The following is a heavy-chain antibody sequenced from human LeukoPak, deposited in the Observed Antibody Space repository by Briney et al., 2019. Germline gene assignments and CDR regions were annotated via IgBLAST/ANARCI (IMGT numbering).Heavy chain of an antibody. CDR2: ISYDGSNK. Sequence: GGSLRLSCAASGFTFSSYAMHWVRQAPGKGLEWVAVISYDGSNKYYADSVKGRFTISRDNSKNTLYLQMNSLRAEDTAVYYCAGGNYYDSSGYYFDYYYYGMDVWGQGTTVTVSS. CDR1: GFTFSSYA. J-gene: IGHJ6*02. D-gene: IGHD3-22*01. V-gene: IGHV3-30-3*01. CDR3: AGGNYYDSSGYYFDYYYYGMDV.